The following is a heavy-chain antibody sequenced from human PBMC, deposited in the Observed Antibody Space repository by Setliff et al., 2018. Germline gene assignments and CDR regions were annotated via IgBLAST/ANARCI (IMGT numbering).Heavy chain of an antibody. CDR1: GGSISSDSHY. CDR2: IYSNGRT. Sequence: PSETLSLTCTVSGGSISSDSHYWAWVRQPAGKGLELIGQIYSNGRTYYNPSLKSRLTISLDTSKNQFSLRLNSMTAADTALYYCARHGGGTPYYYESRGFDSWGQGTQVTVSS. CDR3: ARHGGGTPYYYESRGFDS. D-gene: IGHD3-22*01. V-gene: IGHV4-61*09. J-gene: IGHJ4*02.